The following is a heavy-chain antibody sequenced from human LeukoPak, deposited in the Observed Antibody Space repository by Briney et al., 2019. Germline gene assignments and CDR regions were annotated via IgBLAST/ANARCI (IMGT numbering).Heavy chain of an antibody. CDR3: ARHGSTDYFDY. CDR2: IYYSGST. V-gene: IGHV4-39*01. D-gene: IGHD2-2*03. J-gene: IGHJ4*02. CDR1: GGSISSTTSY. Sequence: SETLSLTCAVSGGSISSTTSYWGWIRQPPGKGLDWLGRIYYSGSTFYNPSLKSRVTISVDTSNNQFSLRLSSVTAADTAVYYCARHGSTDYFDYWGQGTLVTVSS.